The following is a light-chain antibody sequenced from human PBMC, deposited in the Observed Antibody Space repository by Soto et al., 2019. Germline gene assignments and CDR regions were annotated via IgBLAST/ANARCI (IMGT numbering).Light chain of an antibody. CDR2: DAS. CDR3: QQYNSYSAWT. V-gene: IGKV1-5*01. CDR1: QSISSW. J-gene: IGKJ1*01. Sequence: DIQMTQSPSTLSASVGDRVTITCRASQSISSWLAWYQQKPGKAPKLLIYDASSLESGVPSRFSGSGSGTEFSLPISCLQPDDFATDYCQQYNSYSAWTFGQGTKVEIK.